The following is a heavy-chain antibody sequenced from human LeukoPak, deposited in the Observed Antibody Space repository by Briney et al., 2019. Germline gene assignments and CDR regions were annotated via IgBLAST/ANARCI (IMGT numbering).Heavy chain of an antibody. CDR2: ISWNSGSI. Sequence: PGGSLRLSCAASGFTFDDYAMHWVRQAPGKGLEWVSGISWNSGSIGYADSVKGRFTISRDNAKNSLYLQMNSLRAEDTAVYYCARDGGSYGPRWGQGTLVTVSS. V-gene: IGHV3-9*01. J-gene: IGHJ4*02. CDR1: GFTFDDYA. CDR3: ARDGGSYGPR. D-gene: IGHD5-18*01.